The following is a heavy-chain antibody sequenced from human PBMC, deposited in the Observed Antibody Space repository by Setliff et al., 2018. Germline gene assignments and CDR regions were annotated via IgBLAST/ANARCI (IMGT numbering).Heavy chain of an antibody. CDR1: GGSISSSY. V-gene: IGHV4-59*08. CDR2: FYHSGSM. D-gene: IGHD2-2*03. J-gene: IGHJ3*02. Sequence: PSETLSLTCTVSGGSISSSYWSWIRQPPGKGLEWIGYFYHSGSMNYSPSLKGRVTMSVDTSSNQLSLKLTSVSAADTAVYYCVRVEAGYCSSTSCYVVGAFDIWGQGTMVTVSS. CDR3: VRVEAGYCSSTSCYVVGAFDI.